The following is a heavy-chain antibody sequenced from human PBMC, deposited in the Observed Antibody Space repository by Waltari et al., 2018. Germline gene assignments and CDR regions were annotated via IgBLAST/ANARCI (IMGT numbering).Heavy chain of an antibody. CDR2: INHSGST. Sequence: QVQLQQWGAGLLKPSETLSLTCAVYGGSFSGLYWSWIRHPPGKGLEWIGEINHSGSTNYNPSLKSRVTISVDTSKNQFSLKLSSVTAADTAVYYCARGRGSSSPLAEAWFDPWGQGTLVTVSS. CDR3: ARGRGSSSPLAEAWFDP. V-gene: IGHV4-34*01. D-gene: IGHD6-13*01. CDR1: GGSFSGLY. J-gene: IGHJ5*02.